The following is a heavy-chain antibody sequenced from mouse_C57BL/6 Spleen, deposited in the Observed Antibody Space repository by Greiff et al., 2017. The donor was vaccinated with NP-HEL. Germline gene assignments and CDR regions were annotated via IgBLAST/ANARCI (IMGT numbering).Heavy chain of an antibody. CDR2: ISGGGGNT. V-gene: IGHV5-9*01. J-gene: IGHJ2*01. Sequence: EVMLVESGGGLVKPGGSLKLSCAASGFTFSSYTMSWVRQTPEKRLEWVATISGGGGNTYYPDSVKGRFTISRANAKNTLYLQMSSLRSEDTALYYCARHPYGNYSYYFDYWGQGTTLTVSS. D-gene: IGHD2-1*01. CDR3: ARHPYGNYSYYFDY. CDR1: GFTFSSYT.